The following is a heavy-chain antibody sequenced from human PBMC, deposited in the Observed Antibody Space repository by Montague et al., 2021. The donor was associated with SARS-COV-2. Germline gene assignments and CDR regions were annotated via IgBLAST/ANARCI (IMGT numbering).Heavy chain of an antibody. Sequence: TLSLTCTVSGASISSGGYYWSWIRQHPGKGLEWIGYIFHSGTTYYSPSLESRVTMSVDTSENQFSLKLTSVTAADTAVYYCARAGYSTGFGWFDPWGQGTLVTVSS. V-gene: IGHV4-31*03. J-gene: IGHJ5*02. CDR1: GASISSGGYY. CDR2: IFHSGTT. CDR3: ARAGYSTGFGWFDP. D-gene: IGHD6-19*01.